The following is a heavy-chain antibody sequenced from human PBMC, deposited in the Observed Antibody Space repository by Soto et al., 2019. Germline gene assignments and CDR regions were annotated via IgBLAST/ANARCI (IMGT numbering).Heavy chain of an antibody. CDR2: IYYSGST. D-gene: IGHD3-22*01. CDR3: ARDSSYYYDSSARGYFDY. CDR1: GGSISSGGYY. Sequence: QVQLQESGPGLVKPSQTLSLTCTVSGGSISSGGYYWSWIRQHPGKGLEWIRYIYYSGSTYYNPSLKSRVTISVDTSKNQFSLKLSSVTAADTAVYYCARDSSYYYDSSARGYFDYWGQGTLVTVSS. J-gene: IGHJ4*02. V-gene: IGHV4-31*03.